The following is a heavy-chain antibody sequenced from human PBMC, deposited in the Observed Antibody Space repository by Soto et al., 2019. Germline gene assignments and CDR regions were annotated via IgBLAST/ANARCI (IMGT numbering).Heavy chain of an antibody. CDR3: ARGGVSGQLVDWFDP. J-gene: IGHJ5*02. CDR2: INPIFGTA. Sequence: GASVKVSCKASGGTFSSYAISWVRQAPGQGLEWMGGINPIFGTANYAQKFQGRVTITADESTSTAYMELSSLRSEDTAVYYCARGGVSGQLVDWFDPWGQGTLVTVSS. CDR1: GGTFSSYA. D-gene: IGHD6-6*01. V-gene: IGHV1-69*13.